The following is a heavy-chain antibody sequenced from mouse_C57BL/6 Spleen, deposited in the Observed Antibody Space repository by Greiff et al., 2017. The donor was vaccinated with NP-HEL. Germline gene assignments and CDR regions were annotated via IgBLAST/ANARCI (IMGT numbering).Heavy chain of an antibody. CDR2: IWSGGST. V-gene: IGHV2-2*01. J-gene: IGHJ2*01. D-gene: IGHD1-1*01. Sequence: QVQLQQSGPGLVQPSQSLSITCTVSGFSLTSYGVHWVRQSPGKGLEWLGVIWSGGSTDYNAAFISRLSISKDNSKSQVFFKMNSLQADDTAIYYCARNGGYYYGSIFDYWGQGTTLTVSS. CDR3: ARNGGYYYGSIFDY. CDR1: GFSLTSYG.